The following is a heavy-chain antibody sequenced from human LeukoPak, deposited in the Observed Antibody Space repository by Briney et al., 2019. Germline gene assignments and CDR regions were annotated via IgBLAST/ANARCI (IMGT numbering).Heavy chain of an antibody. Sequence: GGSLRLSCAASGFTFSSYSMNWVRQAPGKGLEWVSAISGSGGSTYYADSVKGRFTISRDNSKNTLYLQMNSLRAEDTAVYYCASLPRGVIIDDGYWGQGTLVTVSS. CDR1: GFTFSSYS. CDR2: ISGSGGST. CDR3: ASLPRGVIIDDGY. V-gene: IGHV3-23*01. J-gene: IGHJ4*02. D-gene: IGHD3-10*01.